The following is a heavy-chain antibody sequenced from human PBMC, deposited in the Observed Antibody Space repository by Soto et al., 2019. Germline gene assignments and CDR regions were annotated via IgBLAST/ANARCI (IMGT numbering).Heavy chain of an antibody. J-gene: IGHJ3*02. CDR2: VRSSDGTT. CDR3: AKSLYYDSSGYPDAFDI. CDR1: GFSFSSHA. D-gene: IGHD3-22*01. V-gene: IGHV3-23*01. Sequence: GGSLRLSCVASGFSFSSHAMSWVRQAPGKGLEWVAAVRSSDGTTYYADSVKGRFTISRDNSKKTVYLQMNSLGVEDTAVFYCAKSLYYDSSGYPDAFDIWGPGTMVTVS.